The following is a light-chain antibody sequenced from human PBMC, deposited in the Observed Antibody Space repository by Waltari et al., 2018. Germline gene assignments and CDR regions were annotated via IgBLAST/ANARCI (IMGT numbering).Light chain of an antibody. CDR3: RLSYSGSWV. V-gene: IGLV7-46*01. CDR1: TRAVTSAHY. CDR2: DTS. Sequence: QAVLTQEHSVTVSPGGTFTLTCGSSTRAVTSAHYPYWFQQKPVQAPRTLISDTSNKHSWTPARFSGSLLGGKAVLTLSGAHLEDEADYYCRLSYSGSWVFGGGTKLTVL. J-gene: IGLJ3*02.